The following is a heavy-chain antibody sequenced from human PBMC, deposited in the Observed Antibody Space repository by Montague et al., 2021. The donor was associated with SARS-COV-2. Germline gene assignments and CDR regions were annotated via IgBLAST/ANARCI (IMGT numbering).Heavy chain of an antibody. Sequence: SLRLSCAASGFTFNSYWMHWVRQAPGKGLVWVSRINSDGTTTTYADSVKGRFTTSRDNAKDTLYLQMNSLRAEDTALYFCARGGPLSYYYYGKDVWGQGTTVTVSS. V-gene: IGHV3-74*01. CDR1: GFTFNSYW. D-gene: IGHD1-14*01. J-gene: IGHJ6*02. CDR2: INSDGTTT. CDR3: ARGGPLSYYYYGKDV.